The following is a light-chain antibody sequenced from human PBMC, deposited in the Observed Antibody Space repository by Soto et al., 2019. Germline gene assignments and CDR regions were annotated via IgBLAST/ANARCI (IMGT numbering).Light chain of an antibody. CDR1: PSNIGSNY. CDR3: AAWEDSVNLWL. CDR2: SNN. J-gene: IGLJ3*02. Sequence: QSVLTQPPSASGIPGQTVTLSCSGSPSNIGSNYVYWYQQLPGTAPKLLTYSNNQRPSGVPDRFSGSKSGTSGSLAISGLRSEDEADYYCAAWEDSVNLWLFGGGTKLTVL. V-gene: IGLV1-47*02.